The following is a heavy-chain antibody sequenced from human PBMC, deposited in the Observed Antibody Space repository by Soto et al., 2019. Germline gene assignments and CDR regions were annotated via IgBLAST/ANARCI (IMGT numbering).Heavy chain of an antibody. CDR1: GYSFTSYW. CDR2: IYPGDSDT. D-gene: IGHD5-18*01. CDR3: ARHHTAMAMIAYYYGMDV. V-gene: IGHV5-51*01. Sequence: PGESLKISCKGSGYSFTSYWVGWVRQMPGKGLEWMGIIYPGDSDTRYSPSFQGQVTISADKSISTAYLQWSSLKASDTAMYYCARHHTAMAMIAYYYGMDVWGQGTTVTVSS. J-gene: IGHJ6*02.